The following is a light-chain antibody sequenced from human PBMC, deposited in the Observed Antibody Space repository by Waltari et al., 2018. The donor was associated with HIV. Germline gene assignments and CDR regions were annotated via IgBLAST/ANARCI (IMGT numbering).Light chain of an antibody. CDR2: KDK. CDR1: ELPDHY. J-gene: IGLJ3*02. CDR3: QSADSSETLGV. Sequence: YELTQPPSVSVSQGQTAKIICSGDELPDHYAHWYQQRPGQAPVLVIYKDKERPSGIPGRFAGSNSGTTATLTISGVLEEDEADYYCQSADSSETLGVFGGGTKLTVL. V-gene: IGLV3-25*03.